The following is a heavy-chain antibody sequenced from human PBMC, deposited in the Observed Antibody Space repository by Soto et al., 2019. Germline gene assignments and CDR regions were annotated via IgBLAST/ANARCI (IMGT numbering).Heavy chain of an antibody. Sequence: SETLSLTCSVSGGSITAYYWSWIRQPVGEGLQWIGRVYSTGSTNYNPSLRSRVTMSVDTSQNQFFLRLSSVTAADTAVYYCARDEYYDSNNWFDHWGQGILVTVSS. CDR3: ARDEYYDSNNWFDH. D-gene: IGHD3-22*01. J-gene: IGHJ5*02. V-gene: IGHV4-4*07. CDR1: GGSITAYY. CDR2: VYSTGST.